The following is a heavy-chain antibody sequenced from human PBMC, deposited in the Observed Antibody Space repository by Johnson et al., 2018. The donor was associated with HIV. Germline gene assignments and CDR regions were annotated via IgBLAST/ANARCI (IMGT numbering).Heavy chain of an antibody. D-gene: IGHD6-6*01. J-gene: IGHJ3*02. CDR1: GFTFSSYA. CDR2: ISGSGGST. CDR3: ARDGSRSSWNAFDI. V-gene: IGHV3-23*04. Sequence: VQLVESGGGLVQPGGSLRLSCAASGFTFSSYAMSWVRQAPGKGLEWVSAISGSGGSTYYADSVKGRFTISRDNAKNSLYLQMNSLRAEDAAVYYCARDGSRSSWNAFDIWGQGTMVTVSS.